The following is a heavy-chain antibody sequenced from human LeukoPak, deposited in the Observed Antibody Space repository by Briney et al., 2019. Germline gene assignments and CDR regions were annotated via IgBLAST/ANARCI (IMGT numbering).Heavy chain of an antibody. CDR3: TTEYIAAAAPFDY. CDR2: IKSKTDGGTI. V-gene: IGHV3-15*01. CDR1: GFXFSNAW. D-gene: IGHD6-25*01. J-gene: IGHJ4*02. Sequence: GGSLRLSCAASGFXFSNAWIGWVRQAPGKGLEWVGRIKSKTDGGTIDYAAPVKGRFTISRDDSKNTLYLQMNSLKSEDTAVYYCTTEYIAAAAPFDYWGQGTLVTVSS.